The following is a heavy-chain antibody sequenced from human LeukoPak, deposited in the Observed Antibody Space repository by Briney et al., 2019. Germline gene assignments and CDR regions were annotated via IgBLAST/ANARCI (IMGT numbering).Heavy chain of an antibody. CDR2: INTNTGNP. Sequence: ASVKVSCKASGYTFTGYYMHWVRQAPGQGLEWMGWINTNTGNPTYAQGFTGRFVFSLDTSVSTAYLQISSLKAEDTAVYYCARFTVTTPYYFDYWGQGTLVTVSS. CDR1: GYTFTGYY. J-gene: IGHJ4*02. V-gene: IGHV7-4-1*02. CDR3: ARFTVTTPYYFDY. D-gene: IGHD4-17*01.